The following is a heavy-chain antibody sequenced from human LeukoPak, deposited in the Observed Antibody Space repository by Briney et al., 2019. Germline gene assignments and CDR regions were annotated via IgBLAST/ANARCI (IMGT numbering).Heavy chain of an antibody. CDR1: GGSISSYY. Sequence: SETLSLTCTVSGGSISSYYWSWIRQPAGKGLEWIGRIYTSGSTNYNPSPKSRVTMSVDTSKNQFSLKLSSVTAADTAVYYCARDYYYDSSGYYTSDAFDIWGQGTMVTVSS. D-gene: IGHD3-22*01. CDR3: ARDYYYDSSGYYTSDAFDI. V-gene: IGHV4-4*07. J-gene: IGHJ3*02. CDR2: IYTSGST.